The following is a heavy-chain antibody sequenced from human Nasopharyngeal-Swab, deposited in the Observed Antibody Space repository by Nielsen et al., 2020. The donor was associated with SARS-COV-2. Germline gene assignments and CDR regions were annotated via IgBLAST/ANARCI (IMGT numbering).Heavy chain of an antibody. CDR2: ITSRGDRT. Sequence: LKISCTPSGFTFSDYAMNWVRLAPGKGLEWVASITSRGDRTYYGDSVKGRFTIFRENYKNTLYLQLNSLRAEDTAVYYCAKDGSSSPTYWGQGTLVTVSS. J-gene: IGHJ4*02. V-gene: IGHV3-23*01. CDR1: GFTFSDYA. CDR3: AKDGSSSPTY. D-gene: IGHD6-13*01.